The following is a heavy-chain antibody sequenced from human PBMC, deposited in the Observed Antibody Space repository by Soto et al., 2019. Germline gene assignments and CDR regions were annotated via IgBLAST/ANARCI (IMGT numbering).Heavy chain of an antibody. CDR1: GLTFSSYG. V-gene: IGHV3-23*01. CDR2: ISGSGAST. Sequence: GGSLRLSCAASGLTFSSYGMSWVRQAPGKGLEWVSAISGSGASTYYADSVKGRFTISRDNSKNTLYLQMNSLRAEDSAVYYCAKSIDFWSGSYDFWGQGTLVTVSS. J-gene: IGHJ4*02. D-gene: IGHD3-3*01. CDR3: AKSIDFWSGSYDF.